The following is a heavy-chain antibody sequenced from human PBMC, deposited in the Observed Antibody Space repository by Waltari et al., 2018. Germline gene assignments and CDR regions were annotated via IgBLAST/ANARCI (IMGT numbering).Heavy chain of an antibody. V-gene: IGHV1-69*05. CDR3: ARGGLYGQQLLESAFEI. D-gene: IGHD6-13*01. Sequence: QVQLVQSGAEVKKPGSSVKVSCKASGGSFSTYAITWVRQAPGQGLEWMGGIIPMFETANYAQKFQERVTITTEGSMTTAYMELSSLTSEDTAVYYCARGGLYGQQLLESAFEIWGQGTKVTVAS. CDR2: IIPMFETA. CDR1: GGSFSTYA. J-gene: IGHJ3*02.